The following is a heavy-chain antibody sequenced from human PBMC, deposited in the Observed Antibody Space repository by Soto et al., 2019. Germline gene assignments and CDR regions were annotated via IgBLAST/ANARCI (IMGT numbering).Heavy chain of an antibody. CDR2: ISNTGSSA. CDR3: AKTITNVGTSSNPGGSRGRGALLDL. D-gene: IGHD2-15*01. V-gene: IGHV3-30*18. Sequence: SLRLSCAASGFTFSVFGMHWVRQAPGKGLEWVAVISNTGSSAHYADSVRGRFTISRDNGENTLSLLMTSLRPEDTAVYYCAKTITNVGTSSNPGGSRGRGALLDLWGKGTLVTVSS. J-gene: IGHJ4*02. CDR1: GFTFSVFG.